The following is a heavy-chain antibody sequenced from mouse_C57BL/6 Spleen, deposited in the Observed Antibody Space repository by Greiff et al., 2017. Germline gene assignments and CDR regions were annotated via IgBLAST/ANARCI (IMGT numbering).Heavy chain of an antibody. CDR1: GYAFSSSW. V-gene: IGHV1-82*01. Sequence: VQLQQSGPELVKPGASVKISCKASGYAFSSSWMNWVKQRPGKGLEWIGRLYPGDGDTNYNGKFKGKATLTADKSSSTAYMQLSSLTSEDSAVYFCARLDGNYLYFDYWGQGTTLTVSS. D-gene: IGHD2-1*01. CDR2: LYPGDGDT. CDR3: ARLDGNYLYFDY. J-gene: IGHJ2*01.